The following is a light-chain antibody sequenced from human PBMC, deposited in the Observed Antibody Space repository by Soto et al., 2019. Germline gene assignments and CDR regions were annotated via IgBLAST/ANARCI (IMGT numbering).Light chain of an antibody. J-gene: IGKJ4*01. V-gene: IGKV1-5*03. CDR3: KQLNSYPLT. CDR2: KAY. CDR1: QTISSW. Sequence: DIQMTQSPSTLSGSVGDRVTITCRASQTISSWLAWYQQKPGKAPKLLIYKAYTLKSGVPSRFSGSGSGTDFTLTIRSLQPEDFASYYCKQLNSYPLTFGGGTKV.